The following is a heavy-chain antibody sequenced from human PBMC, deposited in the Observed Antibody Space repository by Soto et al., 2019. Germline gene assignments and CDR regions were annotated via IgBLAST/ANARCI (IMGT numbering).Heavy chain of an antibody. J-gene: IGHJ5*02. CDR2: IYYSGST. CDR1: GGSISSGGYY. V-gene: IGHV4-31*03. CDR3: ARAGHSSSSEGANWFDP. D-gene: IGHD6-6*01. Sequence: QVQLQESGPGLVKPSQTLSLTCTVSGGSISSGGYYWSWIRQHPGKGLEWIGYIYYSGSTYFNPSLQSRLTMSVETSKNQFSLQLSSVTAADKAVYYCARAGHSSSSEGANWFDPWGQGTLVTVSS.